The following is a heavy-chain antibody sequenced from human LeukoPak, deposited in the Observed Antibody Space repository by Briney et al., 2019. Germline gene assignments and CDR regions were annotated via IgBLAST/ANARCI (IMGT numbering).Heavy chain of an antibody. CDR3: AKLYDSSGYRYFDS. Sequence: PGGSLRLSCAASGFTVSTNYMSWVRQAPGKGLEWVSVIYSAGVTYYPESVKGRFTISRDNSENTLYLQMNSLRAEDTAVYYCAKLYDSSGYRYFDSWGQGTLVTVSS. V-gene: IGHV3-66*01. J-gene: IGHJ4*02. CDR1: GFTVSTNY. CDR2: IYSAGVT. D-gene: IGHD3-22*01.